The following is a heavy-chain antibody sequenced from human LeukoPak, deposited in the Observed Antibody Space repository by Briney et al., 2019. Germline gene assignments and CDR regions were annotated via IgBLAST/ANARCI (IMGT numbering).Heavy chain of an antibody. D-gene: IGHD3-10*01. J-gene: IGHJ4*02. CDR2: INSDGSST. Sequence: GGSLRLSCAASGFTFSSYWMHWVRQAPGKGLVWVSRINSDGSSTSYADSVKGRFTISRDNAKNTLYLQMNSLRAEDTAVYSVWFGELSNQGPLYYFDYWGQGTLVTVSS. V-gene: IGHV3-74*01. CDR1: GFTFSSYW. CDR3: WFGELSNQGPLYYFDY.